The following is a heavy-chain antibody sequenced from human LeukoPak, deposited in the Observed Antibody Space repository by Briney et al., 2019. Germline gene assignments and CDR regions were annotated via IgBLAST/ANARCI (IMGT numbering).Heavy chain of an antibody. Sequence: SQTLSLTCTVSGGSISSGGYYWSWIRQPPGKGLEWIGEINHSGSTNYNPSLKSRVTISVDTSKNQFSLKLSSVTAANTAVYYCAAVVVPAAIGSYWFDPWGQGTLVTVSS. CDR3: AAVVVPAAIGSYWFDP. V-gene: IGHV4-30-2*01. J-gene: IGHJ5*02. CDR2: INHSGST. CDR1: GGSISSGGYY. D-gene: IGHD2-2*01.